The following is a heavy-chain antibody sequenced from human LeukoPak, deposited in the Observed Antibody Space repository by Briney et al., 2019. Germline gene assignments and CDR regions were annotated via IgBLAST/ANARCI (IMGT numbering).Heavy chain of an antibody. D-gene: IGHD6-13*01. Sequence: GGSLRLSCAASRFIFSSYGMHWVRQSPGKGLEWVAVISYDGSNKYYADSVKGRFTISRDNSKNTLYLQMNSLRAEDTAVYYCARDRGRQQQYPNDAFDIWGQGTMVTVSS. CDR1: RFIFSSYG. V-gene: IGHV3-30*19. CDR2: ISYDGSNK. CDR3: ARDRGRQQQYPNDAFDI. J-gene: IGHJ3*02.